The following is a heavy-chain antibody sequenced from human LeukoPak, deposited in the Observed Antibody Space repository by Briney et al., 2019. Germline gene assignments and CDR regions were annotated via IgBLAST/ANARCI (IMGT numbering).Heavy chain of an antibody. CDR1: GFTFSDYY. Sequence: GSLRLSCAASGFTFSDYYMSWIRQPPGKGLEWIGEINHSGSTNYNPSLKSRVTISVDTSKNQFSLKLSSVTAADTAVYYCARDSYGLGDYWGQGTLVTVSS. D-gene: IGHD5-18*01. CDR3: ARDSYGLGDY. CDR2: INHSGST. J-gene: IGHJ4*02. V-gene: IGHV4-34*01.